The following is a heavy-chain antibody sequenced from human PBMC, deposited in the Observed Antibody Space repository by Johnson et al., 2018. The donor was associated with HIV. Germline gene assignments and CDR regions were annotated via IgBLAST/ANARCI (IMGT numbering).Heavy chain of an antibody. CDR3: ARDRGYSSSSANAFDI. J-gene: IGHJ3*02. D-gene: IGHD6-6*01. CDR1: GFTVSSNY. V-gene: IGHV3-66*02. CDR2: IYSGGST. Sequence: VQLVESGGGLVQPGGSLRLSCAASGFTVSSNYMSWVRQAPGKGLEWVSVIYSGGSTYYADSVKGRFTISRENSKNTLYLQMNSLRAEDTAVYYCARDRGYSSSSANAFDIWGQGTMVTVSS.